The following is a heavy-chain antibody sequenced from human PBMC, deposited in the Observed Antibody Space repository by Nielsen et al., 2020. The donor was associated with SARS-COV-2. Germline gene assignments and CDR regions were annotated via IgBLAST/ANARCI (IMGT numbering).Heavy chain of an antibody. D-gene: IGHD6-13*01. V-gene: IGHV3-74*01. CDR2: IRGDGIMT. CDR3: ARSAYSSSWYGHYYYYYMDV. Sequence: WIRQPPGKGLEWVSRIRGDGIMTDYAGSVKGRFTTSRDNSKNTLYLQMNSLRAEDTAVYYCARSAYSSSWYGHYYYYYMDVWGKGTTVTVSS. J-gene: IGHJ6*03.